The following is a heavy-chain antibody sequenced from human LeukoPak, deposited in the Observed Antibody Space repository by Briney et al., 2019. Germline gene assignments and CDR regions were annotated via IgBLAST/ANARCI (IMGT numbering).Heavy chain of an antibody. J-gene: IGHJ4*02. CDR3: VKVAKYYYGSETYYFFEH. Sequence: PGGPLRLSCAASGFTFDDYAMHWVRQGPGKGLEWVSGISWNSGSIGYADSVKGRFTISRDNAKNSLDLQMNSLRVEDTAIYYCVKVAKYYYGSETYYFFEHWGQGTPVTASS. CDR1: GFTFDDYA. D-gene: IGHD3-10*01. CDR2: ISWNSGSI. V-gene: IGHV3-9*01.